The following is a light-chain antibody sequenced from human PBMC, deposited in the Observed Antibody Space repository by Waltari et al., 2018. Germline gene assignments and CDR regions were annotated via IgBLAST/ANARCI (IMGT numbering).Light chain of an antibody. V-gene: IGLV3-1*01. J-gene: IGLJ3*02. Sequence: SFGLTQPPSVSVSPGQAASITCSGDKLANKYISWYQQKPGRSPFLVIFQDLRLPSGVPERFSVSNSENTATLTISGTQAMDEADYYCQAWDSDTAVFGGGTKLTVL. CDR3: QAWDSDTAV. CDR1: KLANKY. CDR2: QDL.